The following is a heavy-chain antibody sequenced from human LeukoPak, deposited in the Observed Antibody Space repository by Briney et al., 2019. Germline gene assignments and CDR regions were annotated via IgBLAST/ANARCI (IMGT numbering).Heavy chain of an antibody. CDR2: IKQDGTEK. V-gene: IGHV3-7*04. D-gene: IGHD6-6*01. J-gene: IGHJ4*02. CDR3: ARDVRPDY. CDR1: GFXFSSYW. Sequence: GGSLRLSCGASGFXFSSYWISWVRQAPGEGLEWVANIKQDGTEKYYMDSVKGRFSISRDNAKNSLYLQMNALRAEDTAVYYCARDVRPDYWGQGTLVTVST.